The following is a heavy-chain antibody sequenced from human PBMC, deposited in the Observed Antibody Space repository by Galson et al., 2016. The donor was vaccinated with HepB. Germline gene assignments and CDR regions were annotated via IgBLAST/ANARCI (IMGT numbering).Heavy chain of an antibody. J-gene: IGHJ4*02. V-gene: IGHV2-5*01. CDR2: IYWNDYK. CDR1: GSSLRTAGVG. CDR3: AHRDFGSGSLDY. D-gene: IGHD3-10*01. Sequence: PALVKPTQTLTLTCTFSGSSLRTAGVGVGWIRQPPGKALEWLALIYWNDYKPYSPSLKSRLTITKDTSKNQVVLTMTNMDPVDTAPYFCAHRDFGSGSLDYWGPGTLVTVSS.